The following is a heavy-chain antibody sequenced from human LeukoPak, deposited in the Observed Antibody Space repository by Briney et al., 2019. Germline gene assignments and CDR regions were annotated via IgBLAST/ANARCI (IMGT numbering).Heavy chain of an antibody. V-gene: IGHV1-24*01. Sequence: ASVKVSCKVSGYTLTELSMHWVRQAPGKGLEWMGGFDPEDGETIYAQKFQGRVTMTEDTSTDTAYMELSSLRSEDTAVYYCAADIVVVPAAIHHDYWGQGTLVTVSS. CDR3: AADIVVVPAAIHHDY. CDR2: FDPEDGET. CDR1: GYTLTELS. D-gene: IGHD2-2*02. J-gene: IGHJ4*02.